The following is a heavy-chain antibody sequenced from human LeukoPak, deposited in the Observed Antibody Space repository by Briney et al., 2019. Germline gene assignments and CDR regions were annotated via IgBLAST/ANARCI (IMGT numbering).Heavy chain of an antibody. J-gene: IGHJ3*02. CDR2: ISSSSSYI. CDR1: GFTYSSYS. Sequence: GGSLRLSCAASGFTYSSYSMNLVRQAPGKGLEWVSSISSSSSYIYYADSVKGRFTISRDNAKNSLYLQMNSLRAEDTAVYYCARDPNSSGWYLDDAFDIWGQGTMVTVSS. D-gene: IGHD6-19*01. CDR3: ARDPNSSGWYLDDAFDI. V-gene: IGHV3-21*01.